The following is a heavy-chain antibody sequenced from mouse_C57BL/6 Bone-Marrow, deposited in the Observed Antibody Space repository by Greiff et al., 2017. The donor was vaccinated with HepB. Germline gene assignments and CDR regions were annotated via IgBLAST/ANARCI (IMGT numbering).Heavy chain of an antibody. CDR1: GFSFNTYA. V-gene: IGHV10-1*01. D-gene: IGHD2-3*01. Sequence: EVHLVEPGGGLVQPKGSLKLSCAASGFSFNTYAMNWVRQAPGKGLEWVARIRSKSNNNATHYADSVKDRFTISRDDSESMLYLQMSSLKTEDTAVYYCVRPGYDWFAYWGRGTGITVTA. J-gene: IGHJ3*01. CDR3: VRPGYDWFAY. CDR2: IRSKSNNNAT.